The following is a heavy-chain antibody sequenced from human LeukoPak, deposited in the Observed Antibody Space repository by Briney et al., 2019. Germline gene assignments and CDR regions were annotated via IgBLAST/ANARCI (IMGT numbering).Heavy chain of an antibody. CDR3: AKASHDY. CDR2: ISYDGSNK. V-gene: IGHV3-30*18. Sequence: GGSLRLSCAASGFTFSSYGMRWVRQAPGKGLEWVAVISYDGSNKYYADSVKGRFTISRDNSKNTLYLQMNSLRAEDTAVYYCAKASHDYWGQGTLVTVSS. J-gene: IGHJ4*02. CDR1: GFTFSSYG.